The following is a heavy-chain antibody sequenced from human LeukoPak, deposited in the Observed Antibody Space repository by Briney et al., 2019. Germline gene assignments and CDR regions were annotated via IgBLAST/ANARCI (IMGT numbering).Heavy chain of an antibody. Sequence: SETLSLTCTVSGGSISSYYWSWIRQPAGKGLEWIGRIYTSGSTNYNPSLKSRVTMSVDTSKNQFSLKLSSVTAADTAVYYCARDPYTPISTGTTSGRVYFDYWGQGTLVTVSS. CDR3: ARDPYTPISTGTTSGRVYFDY. D-gene: IGHD1-1*01. CDR1: GGSISSYY. J-gene: IGHJ4*02. V-gene: IGHV4-4*07. CDR2: IYTSGST.